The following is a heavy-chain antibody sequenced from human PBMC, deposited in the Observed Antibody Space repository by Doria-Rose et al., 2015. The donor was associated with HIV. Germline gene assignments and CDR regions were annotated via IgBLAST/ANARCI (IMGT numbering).Heavy chain of an antibody. Sequence: ESGPVLVKPTETLTLTCTVSGVSLSSPGMGVSWIRQPPGKALEWLANIFSDDERYYNTSLKSRLTISRGTSESQVVLTMTDMDPVDTATYYCARIKSSRWYHKYYFDFWGQGTLVIVSA. CDR1: GVSLSSPGMG. CDR2: IFSDDER. J-gene: IGHJ4*02. D-gene: IGHD6-13*01. V-gene: IGHV2-26*01. CDR3: ARIKSSRWYHKYYFDF.